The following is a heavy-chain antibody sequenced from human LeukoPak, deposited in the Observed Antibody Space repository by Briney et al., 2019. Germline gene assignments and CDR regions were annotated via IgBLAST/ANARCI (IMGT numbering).Heavy chain of an antibody. CDR2: ISSSSSYI. Sequence: PGGSLRLSCAASGFTFSDYYMNWVRQAPGKGLEWVSSISSSSSYIYYADSVKGRFTISRDNAKNSLYLQMNSLRAEDTAVYYCVSIVVVIASRESHDAFDIWGQGTMVTVSS. D-gene: IGHD2-21*01. V-gene: IGHV3-21*01. J-gene: IGHJ3*02. CDR1: GFTFSDYY. CDR3: VSIVVVIASRESHDAFDI.